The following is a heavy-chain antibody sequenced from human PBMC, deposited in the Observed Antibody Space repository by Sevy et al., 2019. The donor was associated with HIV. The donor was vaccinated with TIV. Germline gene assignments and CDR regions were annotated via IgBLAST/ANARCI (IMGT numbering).Heavy chain of an antibody. V-gene: IGHV3-21*01. CDR2: ISTTSTYV. D-gene: IGHD3-10*01. CDR3: ARDSGEGYYAMDV. Sequence: GGSLRLSCAASGFTFSSYTMNWVRQAPGKGLDWVSSISTTSTYVYYADSVKGRFTISRDNAKNSLYLQVNSLRAEDTAAYYCARDSGEGYYAMDVWGQGTTVTVSS. CDR1: GFTFSSYT. J-gene: IGHJ6*02.